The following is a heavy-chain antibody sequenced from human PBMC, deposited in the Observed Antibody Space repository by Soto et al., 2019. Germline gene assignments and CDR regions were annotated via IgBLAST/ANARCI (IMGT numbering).Heavy chain of an antibody. CDR1: GFTFSSYA. D-gene: IGHD2-15*01. CDR2: ISYDGSNK. J-gene: IGHJ4*02. CDR3: ARVVCGGSCYVVGYFDY. Sequence: GGSLRLSCAASGFTFSSYAMHWVRQAPGKGLEWVAVISYDGSNKYYADSVKGRFTISRDNSKNTLYLQMNSLRAEDTAVYYCARVVCGGSCYVVGYFDYWGQGTLVTVSS. V-gene: IGHV3-30-3*01.